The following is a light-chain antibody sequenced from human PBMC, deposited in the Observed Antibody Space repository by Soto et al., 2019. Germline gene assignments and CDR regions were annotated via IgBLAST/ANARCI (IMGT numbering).Light chain of an antibody. CDR3: EGWDDSLSGHV. J-gene: IGLJ1*01. Sequence: SVLTQPPSASGTPGQRVTISCSGSSSNIGGNSVNWYQHLPGTAPKLLIYSNNQRPSGVPDRFSGSKSGTSASLAISGLQSGDGADYYWEGWDDSLSGHVFGAGTKVTV. V-gene: IGLV1-44*01. CDR2: SNN. CDR1: SSNIGGNS.